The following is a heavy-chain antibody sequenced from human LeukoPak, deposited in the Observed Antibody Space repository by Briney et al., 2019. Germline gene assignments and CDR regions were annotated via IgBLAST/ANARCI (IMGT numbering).Heavy chain of an antibody. V-gene: IGHV3-21*01. J-gene: IGHJ6*03. CDR1: GFSFSTYN. Sequence: GGSLSLSCEASGFSFSTYNMNWVRQAPGKGLEWISSITSDSRYRYYADSVKGRFTISRDNAKNSLYLQMNSLRAEDTAVYYCARDPYSGSYGNYYYYFVDVWAKGPRSPSP. D-gene: IGHD1-26*01. CDR2: ITSDSRYR. CDR3: ARDPYSGSYGNYYYYFVDV.